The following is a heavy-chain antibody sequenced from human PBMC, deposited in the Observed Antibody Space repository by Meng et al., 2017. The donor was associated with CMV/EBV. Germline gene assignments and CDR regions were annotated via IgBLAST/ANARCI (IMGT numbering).Heavy chain of an antibody. CDR3: AKGFRAYSSSWYDVSDY. CDR2: ISGSGGST. J-gene: IGHJ4*02. Sequence: GESLKISCAASGFTFSSYWMSWVRQAPGKGLEWVSAISGSGGSTYYADSVKGRFTISRDNSKNTLYLQMNSLRAEDTAVYYCAKGFRAYSSSWYDVSDYWGQGTLVTVSS. V-gene: IGHV3-23*01. CDR1: GFTFSSYW. D-gene: IGHD6-13*01.